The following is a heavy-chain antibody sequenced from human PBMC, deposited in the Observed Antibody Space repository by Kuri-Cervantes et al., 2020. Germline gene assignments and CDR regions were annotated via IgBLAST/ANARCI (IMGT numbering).Heavy chain of an antibody. CDR1: GFTFSSYS. CDR3: AKDVEQLVETYYFDY. V-gene: IGHV3-23*01. CDR2: ISGSGGST. D-gene: IGHD6-6*01. J-gene: IGHJ4*02. Sequence: GGSLRLSCAASGFTFSSYSMNWVRQAPGKGLEWVSAISGSGGSTYYADSVKGRFTISRDNSKNTLYLQMNSLRAEDTAVYYCAKDVEQLVETYYFDYWGQGTLVTVSS.